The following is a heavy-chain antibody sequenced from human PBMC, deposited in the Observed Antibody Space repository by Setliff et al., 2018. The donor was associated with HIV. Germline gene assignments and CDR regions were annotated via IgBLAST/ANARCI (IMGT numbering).Heavy chain of an antibody. V-gene: IGHV4-34*01. CDR2: INHSGST. CDR3: VRVSITYWYSIPRDYYYYMDV. J-gene: IGHJ6*03. Sequence: SETLSLTCAVYGGSFNGYSWTWIRQPPGKGLEWIGGINHSGSTNYNPSLKSRVTISVDASKSQFSLRLSSVTAADTAVYYCVRVSITYWYSIPRDYYYYMDVWGEGTTVTVSS. D-gene: IGHD2-8*02. CDR1: GGSFNGYS.